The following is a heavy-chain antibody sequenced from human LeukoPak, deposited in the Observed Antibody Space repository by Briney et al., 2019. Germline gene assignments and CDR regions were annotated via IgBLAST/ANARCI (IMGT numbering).Heavy chain of an antibody. CDR2: IYSGGST. Sequence: PGGSLRLSCAASGFTFSSYAMSWVRQAPGKGLEWVSVIYSGGSTYYADSVKGRFTISRDNSKNTLYLQMNSLRAEDTAVYYCARALYYYDSSGYSYYFDYWGQGTPVTVSS. D-gene: IGHD3-22*01. V-gene: IGHV3-53*01. CDR1: GFTFSSYA. J-gene: IGHJ4*02. CDR3: ARALYYYDSSGYSYYFDY.